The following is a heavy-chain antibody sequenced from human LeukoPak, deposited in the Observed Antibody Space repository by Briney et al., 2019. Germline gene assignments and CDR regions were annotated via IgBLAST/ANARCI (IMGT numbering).Heavy chain of an antibody. D-gene: IGHD1-1*01. J-gene: IGHJ4*02. CDR1: GFTFSSFS. V-gene: IGHV3-48*01. CDR2: IKSDSSTI. Sequence: PGGSLRLSRATSGFTFSSFSMNWVRQAPGKGLEWISYIKSDSSTIYYADSVKGRFTISRDKAKNSLYLQMNSLRAEDTAVYYCVRDYNWCFDYWGQGTLVTVSS. CDR3: VRDYNWCFDY.